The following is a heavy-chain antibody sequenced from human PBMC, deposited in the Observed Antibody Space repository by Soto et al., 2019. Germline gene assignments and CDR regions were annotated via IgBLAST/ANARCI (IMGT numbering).Heavy chain of an antibody. CDR2: NYYTGST. CDR1: GGSSSGHY. D-gene: IGHD3-10*01. CDR3: ARRNGDGYYFDF. V-gene: IGHV4-59*08. J-gene: IGHJ4*02. Sequence: PSETLCLTCTVAGGSSSGHYWTWIRQPPGKGLEWVGYNYYTGSTNYNPSLKSRVTISVDTSKNQFSLELSSVTAADTAVYYCARRNGDGYYFDFWGQGTLVTVSS.